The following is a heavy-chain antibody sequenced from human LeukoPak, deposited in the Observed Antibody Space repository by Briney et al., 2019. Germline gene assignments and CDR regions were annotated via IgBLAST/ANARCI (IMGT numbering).Heavy chain of an antibody. CDR3: AKCMSESGVCLNFDH. CDR1: GFAFSTYA. J-gene: IGHJ4*02. D-gene: IGHD2-8*02. V-gene: IGHV3-23*01. CDR2: ISSSDGGS. Sequence: GGSLGLSCEASGFAFSTYAMSWVRQAPGKGLQWVSGISSSDGGSYYTGSVEGRFAISRDNSKNTVYLQMNNLRAEDTAVYYCAKCMSESGVCLNFDHWGQGTLVAVSS.